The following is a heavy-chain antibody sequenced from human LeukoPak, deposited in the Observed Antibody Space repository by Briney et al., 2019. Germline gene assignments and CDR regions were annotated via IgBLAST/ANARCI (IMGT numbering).Heavy chain of an antibody. Sequence: GGSLRLSCAASGFTFSSYAISWVRQAPGQGLEWMGGIIPIFGTANYAQKFQGRVTITADESTSTAYMELSSLRSEDTAVYYCARGYSELRVQDAFDIWGQGTMVTVPS. CDR2: IIPIFGTA. CDR3: ARGYSELRVQDAFDI. D-gene: IGHD1-26*01. V-gene: IGHV1-69*01. J-gene: IGHJ3*02. CDR1: GFTFSSYA.